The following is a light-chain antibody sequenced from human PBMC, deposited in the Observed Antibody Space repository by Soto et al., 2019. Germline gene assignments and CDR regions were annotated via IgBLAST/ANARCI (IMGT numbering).Light chain of an antibody. CDR3: SSYASSSTGV. CDR1: SSDVGGYNY. Sequence: QSVLTRPASVSGSPGQSITISCTGTSSDVGGYNYGSWYQQHPGKAPKLMIYEVSNRPSGVSDRFSGSKSGNTASLTISGLQAEDEADYYCSSYASSSTGVFGNGTKVTVL. CDR2: EVS. V-gene: IGLV2-14*01. J-gene: IGLJ1*01.